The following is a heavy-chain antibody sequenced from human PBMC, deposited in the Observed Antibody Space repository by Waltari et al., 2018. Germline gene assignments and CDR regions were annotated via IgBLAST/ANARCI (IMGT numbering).Heavy chain of an antibody. Sequence: EVQLVESGGGLIQPGGSLRLSCAASGFTVSRNYLRWVRQGPGKGLGGVAVIYSDARTYYADSVKGRFTISRDSSKNTLYLQMYSLRAEDTTVYYCARKGYSSVWNGAYYGMDVWGQGTTVTVSS. CDR1: GFTVSRNY. CDR3: ARKGYSSVWNGAYYGMDV. V-gene: IGHV3-53*01. CDR2: IYSDART. J-gene: IGHJ6*02. D-gene: IGHD6-25*01.